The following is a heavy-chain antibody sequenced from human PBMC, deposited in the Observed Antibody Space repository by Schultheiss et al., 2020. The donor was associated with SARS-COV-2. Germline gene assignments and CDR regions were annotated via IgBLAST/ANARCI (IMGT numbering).Heavy chain of an antibody. CDR3: ARRAYCGDDCFPFDY. D-gene: IGHD2-21*01. Sequence: SQTLSLTCTVSGGSISGYYWSWIRQSPGKGLEWIGYIYNSGSTNYNPSLKSRVTISLDTSNNQLSLILSSVTAADTAVYYCARRAYCGDDCFPFDYWGQGTLVTVSS. CDR1: GGSISGYY. J-gene: IGHJ4*02. V-gene: IGHV4-59*08. CDR2: IYNSGST.